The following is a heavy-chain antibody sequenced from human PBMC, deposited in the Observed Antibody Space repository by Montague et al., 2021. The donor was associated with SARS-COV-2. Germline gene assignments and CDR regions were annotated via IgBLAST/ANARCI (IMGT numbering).Heavy chain of an antibody. J-gene: IGHJ4*02. D-gene: IGHD1-26*01. Sequence: TLSLTCTVSGASISTGIYYWSWIQQPAGKGLEWIVRIRTTGHTDYNSSLESRVFMSVDTSINQFSLSLTSVTAADAAVYFCARFGSGTLEFDLWGQGTLVTVSS. CDR1: GASISTGIYY. CDR2: IRTTGHT. CDR3: ARFGSGTLEFDL. V-gene: IGHV4-61*02.